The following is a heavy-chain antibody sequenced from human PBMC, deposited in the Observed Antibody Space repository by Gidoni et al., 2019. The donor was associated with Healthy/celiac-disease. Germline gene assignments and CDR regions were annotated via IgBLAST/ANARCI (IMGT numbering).Heavy chain of an antibody. V-gene: IGHV4-4*02. CDR1: GGSISSNNW. J-gene: IGHJ4*02. Sequence: VQLQESGPGLVKPSGTLSLTCAVYGGSISSNNWWRWVRQPPGKGLEWIGEIYNSWSTKYNTSLKSRVTIPVDKSKNQFSLKLTAVTAADTAMYYCARTSGSAFDFWGQGTLVTVSS. CDR2: IYNSWST. D-gene: IGHD1-26*01. CDR3: ARTSGSAFDF.